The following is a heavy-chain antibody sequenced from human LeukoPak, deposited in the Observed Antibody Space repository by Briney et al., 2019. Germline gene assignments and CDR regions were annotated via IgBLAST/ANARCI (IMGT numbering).Heavy chain of an antibody. CDR2: MNPGSGST. Sequence: GASVKVSCKASGYSFSSYEINWVRQAPGQGLEWMGWMNPGSGSTSHLEKFGGRLTMSRNTAINTAYMELSSLRSDDTAIYYCARGRKWEFGDWTNIWFDPWGQGTLVTVSS. CDR1: GYSFSSYE. V-gene: IGHV1-8*02. CDR3: ARGRKWEFGDWTNIWFDP. J-gene: IGHJ5*02. D-gene: IGHD2-8*01.